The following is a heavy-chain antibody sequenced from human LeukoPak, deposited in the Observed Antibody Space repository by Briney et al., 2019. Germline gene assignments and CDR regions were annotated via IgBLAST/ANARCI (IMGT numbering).Heavy chain of an antibody. CDR1: GGSFSGYY. J-gene: IGHJ6*02. CDR2: INHSGST. CDR3: ARVRIAAAGDLYYYYGMDV. V-gene: IGHV4-34*01. Sequence: PSETLSLTCAVYGGSFSGYYWSWIRQPPGKGLEWIGEINHSGSTNYNPSLKSRVTISVDTSKNQFSLKLSSVTAADTAVYYCARVRIAAAGDLYYYYGMDVWGQGTTVTVSS. D-gene: IGHD6-13*01.